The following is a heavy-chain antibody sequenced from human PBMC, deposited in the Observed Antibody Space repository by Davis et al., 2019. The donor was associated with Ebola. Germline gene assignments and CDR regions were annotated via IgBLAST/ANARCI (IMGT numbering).Heavy chain of an antibody. D-gene: IGHD2-15*01. V-gene: IGHV3-30*18. Sequence: GESLKISCAASGFTFSSYGMHWVRQAPGKGLEWVAVISYDGSNKYYADSVKGRFTISRDNSKNTLYLQMNSLRAEDTAVYYCAKDLGVAANPYFDYWGQGTLVTVSS. CDR2: ISYDGSNK. CDR1: GFTFSSYG. CDR3: AKDLGVAANPYFDY. J-gene: IGHJ4*02.